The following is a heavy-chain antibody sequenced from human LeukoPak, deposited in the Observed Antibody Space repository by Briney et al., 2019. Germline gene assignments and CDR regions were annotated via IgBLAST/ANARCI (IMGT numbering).Heavy chain of an antibody. CDR2: INPNSGGI. CDR1: GYTFTGYY. V-gene: IGHV1-2*02. CDR3: ARGGPSGDADY. D-gene: IGHD4-17*01. Sequence: GASVKVSCKASGYTFTGYYMHGVRQAPGQGLEWMGWINPNSGGINYAQKFQGRVTMTRDTSISTAYMELSRLRSDDTAVYYCARGGPSGDADYWGQGTLVTVSS. J-gene: IGHJ4*02.